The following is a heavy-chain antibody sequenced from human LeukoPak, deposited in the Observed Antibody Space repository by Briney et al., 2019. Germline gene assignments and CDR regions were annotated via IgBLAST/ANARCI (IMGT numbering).Heavy chain of an antibody. V-gene: IGHV3-48*01. CDR3: ARDYYFDY. J-gene: IGHJ4*02. CDR1: GFTFSSYS. Sequence: PGGSLRLSCAASGFTFSSYSMNWVRQAPGKGLEWVSYISSSSSTIYYADSVKGRFTISRDNSKNTLYLQMNSLRAEDTAVYYCARDYYFDYWGQGTLVTVSS. CDR2: ISSSSSTI.